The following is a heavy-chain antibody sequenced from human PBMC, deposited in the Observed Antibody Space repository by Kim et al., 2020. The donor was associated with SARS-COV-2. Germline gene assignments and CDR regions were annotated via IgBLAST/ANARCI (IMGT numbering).Heavy chain of an antibody. D-gene: IGHD3-3*01. V-gene: IGHV1-8*01. CDR3: ARGDRLSNDIWSTYSGWLDR. Sequence: ASVKVSCKASGYTFSSYDIYWVRQATGQGLEWMGWMNPNSGNTGYAQKFQGRVIMTRNSSISTASMELSSLRSEDTAVYYCARGDRLSNDIWSTYSGWLDRWGQGTLVTVSS. J-gene: IGHJ5*02. CDR1: GYTFSSYD. CDR2: MNPNSGNT.